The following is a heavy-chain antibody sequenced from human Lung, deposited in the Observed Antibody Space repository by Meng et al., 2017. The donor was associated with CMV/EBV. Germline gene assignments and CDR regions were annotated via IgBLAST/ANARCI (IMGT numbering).Heavy chain of an antibody. CDR3: ARAGRYCSSTSCYKEDYYYDYVMDF. CDR1: GYTFTRYY. D-gene: IGHD2-2*02. CDR2: INPSGGST. V-gene: IGHV1-46*01. J-gene: IGHJ6*02. Sequence: SXXVSXKASGYTFTRYYMHWVRQAPGQGLEWMGIINPSGGSTGYAQKFQGRVTMTRDPSTSTVYMELSSLRSEETAVYYCARAGRYCSSTSCYKEDYYYDYVMDFXGQGXMVTVSS.